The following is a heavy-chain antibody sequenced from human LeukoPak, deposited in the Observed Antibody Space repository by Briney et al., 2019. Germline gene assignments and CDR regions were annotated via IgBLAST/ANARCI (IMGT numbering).Heavy chain of an antibody. CDR2: INAGNGNT. CDR3: ARGGNYYDSSGYYRYYFDY. V-gene: IGHV1-3*03. Sequence: ASVKVSCKASGYTFTSYAMHWVRQAPGQRLEWMGWINAGNGNTKYSQEFQGRVTMTRNTSISTAYMELSSLRSEDTAVYYCARGGNYYDSSGYYRYYFDYWGQGTLVTVSS. D-gene: IGHD3-22*01. J-gene: IGHJ4*02. CDR1: GYTFTSYA.